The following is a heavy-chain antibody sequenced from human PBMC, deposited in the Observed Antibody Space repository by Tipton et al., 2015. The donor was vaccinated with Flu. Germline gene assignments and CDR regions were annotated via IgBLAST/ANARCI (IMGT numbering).Heavy chain of an antibody. J-gene: IGHJ1*01. D-gene: IGHD2/OR15-2a*01. V-gene: IGHV4-59*10. CDR1: GGSFSGHY. CDR2: IYTAGGT. Sequence: TLSLTCAVYGGSFSGHYWSWIRQPAGKGLEWIGRIYTAGGTNYNPSLESRVTIFSDTSKNQFFLQLTSVTAADTAMYYCARVSPLLTYKGPAYFQHWGQGTLVTVSS. CDR3: ARVSPLLTYKGPAYFQH.